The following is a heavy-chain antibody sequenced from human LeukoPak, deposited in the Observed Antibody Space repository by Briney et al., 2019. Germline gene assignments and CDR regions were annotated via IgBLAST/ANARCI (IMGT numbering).Heavy chain of an antibody. CDR2: ISGSGGST. D-gene: IGHD1-26*01. Sequence: PGGSLRLSCAASGFIFRSYAMSWVRQAPGKGLEWVSAISGSGGSTYYADSVKGRFTISRDNSKNTLYLQMNSLRAEDTAVYYCAKVVSGSQLYWFDPWGQGTLVTVSS. V-gene: IGHV3-23*01. J-gene: IGHJ5*02. CDR1: GFIFRSYA. CDR3: AKVVSGSQLYWFDP.